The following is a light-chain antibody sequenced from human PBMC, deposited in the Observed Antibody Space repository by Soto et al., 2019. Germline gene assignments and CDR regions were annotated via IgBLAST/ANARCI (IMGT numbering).Light chain of an antibody. CDR3: QHLNNYPPFT. V-gene: IGKV1-9*01. CDR1: QGIKTY. CDR2: GTF. J-gene: IGKJ3*01. Sequence: IQLTQSPSSLSASVGDRVSITCRASQGIKTYLAWYQQKQGKAPKLLISGTFTLQSGVPSRFNGSGSGTDSTLTISRLQPADFATYYCQHLNNYPPFTVGPGTKVD.